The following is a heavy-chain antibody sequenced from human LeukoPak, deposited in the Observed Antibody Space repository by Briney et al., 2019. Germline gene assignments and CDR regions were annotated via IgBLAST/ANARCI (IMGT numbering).Heavy chain of an antibody. Sequence: SETLSLTCTVSGDSISTYYWSWIRQPPGKGLEWIGYIYYSGGTNYNPSLKSRVTISVDTSKNQFSLKLISVTAADTAVYYCARDDSGSYHQLGVWGQGTTVTVSS. D-gene: IGHD1-26*01. J-gene: IGHJ6*02. CDR3: ARDDSGSYHQLGV. CDR2: IYYSGGT. V-gene: IGHV4-59*01. CDR1: GDSISTYY.